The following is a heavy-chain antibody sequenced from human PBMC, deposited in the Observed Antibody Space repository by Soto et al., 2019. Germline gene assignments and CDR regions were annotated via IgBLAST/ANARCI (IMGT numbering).Heavy chain of an antibody. CDR1: GGTFSSYA. CDR2: IIPIFGTA. CDR3: ERDHRIAAMVILFDY. J-gene: IGHJ4*02. Sequence: GASVKVSCKASGGTFSSYAISWVRQAPGQGLEWMGGIIPIFGTANYAQKFQGRVTITADESTSTAYMELSSLRSEDTAVYYCERDHRIAAMVILFDYWGQGTLVTVSS. D-gene: IGHD5-18*01. V-gene: IGHV1-69*13.